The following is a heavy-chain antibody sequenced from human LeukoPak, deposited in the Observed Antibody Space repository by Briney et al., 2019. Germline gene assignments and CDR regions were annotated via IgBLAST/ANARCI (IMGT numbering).Heavy chain of an antibody. CDR1: GNTFTNYW. J-gene: IGHJ5*02. Sequence: GESLKISCQGSGNTFTNYWVAWVRQMPGKGLEWMGIIFPGDSDTRYSPSFQGQVTISADKSISTAYLQWSSLKASDTAMYYCARKVLRGSGWFDPWGQGTLVTVSS. D-gene: IGHD3-10*01. CDR2: IFPGDSDT. CDR3: ARKVLRGSGWFDP. V-gene: IGHV5-51*01.